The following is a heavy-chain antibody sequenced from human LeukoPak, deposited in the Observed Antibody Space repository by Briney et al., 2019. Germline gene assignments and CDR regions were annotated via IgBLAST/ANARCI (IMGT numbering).Heavy chain of an antibody. V-gene: IGHV1-46*01. CDR2: INPSGGST. CDR3: ARDSADYGDYDY. CDR1: GYTFTSYF. Sequence: ASVKVSCKASGYTFTSYFMHWVRQAPGRGLDWMGIINPSGGSTSYAQKFQGRVTMTRDTSTSTVYMELSSLRSEDTAVYYCARDSADYGDYDYWGQGTLVTLS. J-gene: IGHJ4*02. D-gene: IGHD4-17*01.